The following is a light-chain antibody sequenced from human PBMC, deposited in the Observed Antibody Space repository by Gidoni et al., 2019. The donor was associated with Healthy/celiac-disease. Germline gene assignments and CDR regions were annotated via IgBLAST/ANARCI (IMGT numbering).Light chain of an antibody. CDR1: QCVSST. CDR2: GAS. CDR3: QQYNNWPPLT. Sequence: IVMTQSPATLSVSPGDRATLSCRASQCVSSTLAGYHQHPGQAPRLLIYGASTRATGIPARFSGSGSGTEFTLTISSLQSEDFAVYYCQQYNNWPPLTFGGGTKVEIK. J-gene: IGKJ4*01. V-gene: IGKV3-15*01.